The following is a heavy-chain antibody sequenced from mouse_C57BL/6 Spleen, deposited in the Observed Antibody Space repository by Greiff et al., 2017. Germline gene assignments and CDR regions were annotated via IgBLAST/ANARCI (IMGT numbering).Heavy chain of an antibody. CDR2: IYPGDGDT. CDR3: ARGGGLYWYFDV. D-gene: IGHD3-3*01. J-gene: IGHJ1*03. V-gene: IGHV1-82*01. Sequence: LVEPGASVKISCKASGYAFSSSWMNWVKQRPGKGLEWIGRIYPGDGDTNYNGKFKGKATLTADKSSSTAYMQLSSLTSEDSAVYFCARGGGLYWYFDVWGTGTTVTVSS. CDR1: GYAFSSSW.